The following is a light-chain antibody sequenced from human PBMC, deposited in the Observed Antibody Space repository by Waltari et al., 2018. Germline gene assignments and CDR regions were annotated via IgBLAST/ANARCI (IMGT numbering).Light chain of an antibody. J-gene: IGLJ3*02. Sequence: QSALTQPASVSGSPGQSITISCTGTSSDIGVYNYVSWCQQHPGKAPKLMIYDVSNRPSGVSNRFSGSKSGNSASLTISGLQAEDEADYYCTSYTTSTTPWVFGGGTKLTVL. CDR2: DVS. V-gene: IGLV2-14*01. CDR3: TSYTTSTTPWV. CDR1: SSDIGVYNY.